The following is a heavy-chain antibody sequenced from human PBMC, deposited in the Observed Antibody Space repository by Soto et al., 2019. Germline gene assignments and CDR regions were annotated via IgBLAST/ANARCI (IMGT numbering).Heavy chain of an antibody. CDR2: IYPGDSDT. V-gene: IGHV5-51*01. CDR1: GHSFSTYW. Sequence: GESLKISCKGSGHSFSTYWIGWVRQMPGKGLEWMGIIYPGDSDTRYSPSFEGQVTISADTSISTAFLQWNSLKTSDSAIYFCAREWTNDPKKTNWFDHWGQGALVTVSS. J-gene: IGHJ5*02. D-gene: IGHD3-3*01. CDR3: AREWTNDPKKTNWFDH.